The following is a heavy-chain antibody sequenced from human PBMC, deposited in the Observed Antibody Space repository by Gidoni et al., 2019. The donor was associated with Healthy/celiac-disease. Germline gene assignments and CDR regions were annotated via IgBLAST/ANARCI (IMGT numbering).Heavy chain of an antibody. CDR1: GFTFSSYA. CDR2: ISGTGGST. J-gene: IGHJ1*01. CDR3: AKSDGDGGYSLEH. Sequence: EVQLLESGGGLVQPGGSLRLSCAASGFTFSSYAMSWVRQAPGKGLEWVSAISGTGGSTYYADSVKGRFTISRDNSKNTLYLQMNSLRAEDTAVYYCAKSDGDGGYSLEHWGQGTLVTVSS. V-gene: IGHV3-23*01. D-gene: IGHD4-17*01.